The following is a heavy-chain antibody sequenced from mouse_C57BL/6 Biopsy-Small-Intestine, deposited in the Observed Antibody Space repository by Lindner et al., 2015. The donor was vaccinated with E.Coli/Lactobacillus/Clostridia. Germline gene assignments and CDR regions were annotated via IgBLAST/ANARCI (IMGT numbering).Heavy chain of an antibody. CDR1: GYSFTDYN. D-gene: IGHD4-1*02. V-gene: IGHV1-39*01. CDR3: ARQPSEGSTFYAMDY. CDR2: INPNYGTT. Sequence: VQLQESGPELVKPGASVKIPCKASGYSFTDYNMNWVKQSNGKSLEWIGIINPNYGTTSYNQKFKGKATLTVDQSSSTAYMQLNSLTSEDSAVYYCARQPSEGSTFYAMDYWGQGTSVTVSS. J-gene: IGHJ4*01.